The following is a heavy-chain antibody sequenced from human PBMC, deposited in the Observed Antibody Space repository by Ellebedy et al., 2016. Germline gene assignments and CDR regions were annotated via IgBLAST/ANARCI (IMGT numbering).Heavy chain of an antibody. J-gene: IGHJ4*02. Sequence: GESLKISXAASGFTFSSYAMSWVRQAPGKGLEWVSAISGSGGSTYYADSVKGRFTISRDNSKNTLYLQMNSLRAEDTAVYYCAKDRKPIVVVPAAPSDWGQGTLVTVSS. CDR3: AKDRKPIVVVPAAPSD. CDR2: ISGSGGST. V-gene: IGHV3-23*01. D-gene: IGHD2-2*01. CDR1: GFTFSSYA.